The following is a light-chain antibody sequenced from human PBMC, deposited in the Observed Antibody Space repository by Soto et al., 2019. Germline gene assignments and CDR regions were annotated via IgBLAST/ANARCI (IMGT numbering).Light chain of an antibody. J-gene: IGLJ1*01. CDR2: DVS. V-gene: IGLV2-14*01. CDR1: SSDVGGYNS. CDR3: CSYTSGSTLYV. Sequence: QSALTQPASVSGSPGQSITISCTGTSSDVGGYNSVSWYQQHPGKAPKLMIFDVSSRPSGVSNRFSGSKSGNTASLTISGLQAEDEADYYCCSYTSGSTLYVFGTGTKVTV.